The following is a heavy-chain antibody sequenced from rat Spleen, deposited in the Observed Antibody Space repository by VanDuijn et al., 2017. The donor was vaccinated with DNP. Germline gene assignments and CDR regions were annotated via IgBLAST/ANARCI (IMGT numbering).Heavy chain of an antibody. D-gene: IGHD1-11*01. J-gene: IGHJ4*01. Sequence: EVQLVESGGGLVQPGRSMKLSCAASGFTFSNFDMAWVRQAPKKGLEWVASISYDGGTTYYRDSVKGRFTISRDNAKSTLYLQMESLRSEDTATYYCAKNRYGGYQPYAMDVWGQGTSVTVSS. CDR1: GFTFSNFD. CDR2: ISYDGGTT. CDR3: AKNRYGGYQPYAMDV. V-gene: IGHV5-20*01.